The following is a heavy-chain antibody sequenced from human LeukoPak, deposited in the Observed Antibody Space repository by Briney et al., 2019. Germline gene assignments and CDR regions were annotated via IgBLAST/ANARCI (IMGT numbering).Heavy chain of an antibody. CDR3: ARDEQWLVPISRPFYGMDV. J-gene: IGHJ6*02. CDR1: GYTLTSSG. D-gene: IGHD6-19*01. V-gene: IGHV1-18*01. CDR2: INTYNGNT. Sequence: VASVKVSCKASGYTLTSSGISWVRQASGQGLEWMGWINTYNGNTNYAQKLQGRVTMTTDTPTSTAYMELRSLRSDDTAVYYCARDEQWLVPISRPFYGMDVWGQGTTVTVSS.